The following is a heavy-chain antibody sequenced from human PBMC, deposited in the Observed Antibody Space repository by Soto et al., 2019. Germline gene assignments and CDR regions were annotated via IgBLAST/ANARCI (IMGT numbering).Heavy chain of an antibody. CDR1: GGSISSYY. Sequence: LETLSLTCTVSGGSISSYYWSWIRQPPGKGLEWIGYIYYSGITDYNPSLKSRVTISVDTSKSQFSLKLSSVTAADTAVYYCARGGGVYYFDYWGQGTLVTVSS. J-gene: IGHJ4*02. V-gene: IGHV4-59*01. D-gene: IGHD2-8*02. CDR3: ARGGGVYYFDY. CDR2: IYYSGIT.